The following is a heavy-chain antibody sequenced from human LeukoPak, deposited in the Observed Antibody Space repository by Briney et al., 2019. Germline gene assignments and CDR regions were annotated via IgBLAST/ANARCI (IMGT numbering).Heavy chain of an antibody. J-gene: IGHJ6*04. D-gene: IGHD3-3*01. V-gene: IGHV3-48*04. CDR2: VSSTGKTT. Sequence: GGSLRLSCAASGFTSTSYSINWVRQAPGKGLECISYVSSTGKTTYYAASVKGRVTFSRDDADNSLYLQMNSLRVEDTAVYFCTRVEKGFWSGFKMDVWGKGTTVAVSS. CDR3: TRVEKGFWSGFKMDV. CDR1: GFTSTSYS.